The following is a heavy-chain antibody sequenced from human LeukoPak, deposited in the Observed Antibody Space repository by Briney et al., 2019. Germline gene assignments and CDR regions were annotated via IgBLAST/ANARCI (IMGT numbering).Heavy chain of an antibody. D-gene: IGHD2-2*01. CDR1: GGSINSYY. J-gene: IGHJ5*02. CDR2: IYYSGST. CDR3: ARPTGVVPAAMGGRNWFDP. V-gene: IGHV4-59*08. Sequence: SETLSLTCTVSGGSINSYYWSWIRQPPGKGLEWIGYIYYSGSTNYNPSLKSRVTISVDTSKNQFSLKLSSVTAADTAVYYCARPTGVVPAAMGGRNWFDPWGQGTLVTVSS.